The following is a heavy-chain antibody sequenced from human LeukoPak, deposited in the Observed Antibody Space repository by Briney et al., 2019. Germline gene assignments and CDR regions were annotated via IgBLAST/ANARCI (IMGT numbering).Heavy chain of an antibody. V-gene: IGHV3-21*01. J-gene: IGHJ4*02. CDR2: ISSSSTYI. D-gene: IGHD1-14*01. Sequence: GGSLRLSCRASAFTFSSYSINWVRQAPGKGLEWVSSISSSSTYIYYADSVKGRFTISRDNAKNSLYLQMNSLRAEDTAVYYCARVISGWTPDYWGQGTLVTDSS. CDR3: ARVISGWTPDY. CDR1: AFTFSSYS.